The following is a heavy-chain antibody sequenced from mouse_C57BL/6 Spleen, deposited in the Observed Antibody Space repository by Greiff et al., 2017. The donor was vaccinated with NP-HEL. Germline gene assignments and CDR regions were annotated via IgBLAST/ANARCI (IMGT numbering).Heavy chain of an antibody. CDR1: GFNIKDYY. CDR3: ARRGSCYGSYAMDY. D-gene: IGHD6-1*01. Sequence: EVQLQQSGAELVKPGASVKLSCTASGFNIKDYYMHWVKQRPEQGLEWIGRIDPEAGGTKYAPKFQGKATITADTSSNTDYLQLSSLTSEDTAVYYCARRGSCYGSYAMDYWGQGTSVTDAS. V-gene: IGHV14-2*01. CDR2: IDPEAGGT. J-gene: IGHJ4*01.